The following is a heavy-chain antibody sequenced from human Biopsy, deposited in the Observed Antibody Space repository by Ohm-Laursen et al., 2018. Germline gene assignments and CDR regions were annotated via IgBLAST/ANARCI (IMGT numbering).Heavy chain of an antibody. D-gene: IGHD2-15*01. CDR1: GYTFTGQY. CDR2: INPHSGTT. CDR3: AKGQDLRGGAEYFQH. J-gene: IGHJ1*01. V-gene: IGHV1-2*02. Sequence: AASVKVSCKASGYTFTGQYLHWVRQVPGQGLEWMGWINPHSGTTKFAQDFQGRVTMTRDTSITTAYMELRGLRSDDTAVYYCAKGQDLRGGAEYFQHWGQGALVTVSS.